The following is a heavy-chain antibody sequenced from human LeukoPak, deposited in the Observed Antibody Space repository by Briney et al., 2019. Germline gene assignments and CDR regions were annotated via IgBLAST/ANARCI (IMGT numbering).Heavy chain of an antibody. CDR3: ARIYERSSSGFDI. D-gene: IGHD1-26*01. CDR2: VYYSGTT. Sequence: SETLSLTCTVSGGSISGYHWTWIRQPPGNGLEWIGYVYYSGTTSYNPSLKSRVTISVDTSKNQFSLKLNSVSAADTAVYYCARIYERSSSGFDIWGHGTMVTVSS. V-gene: IGHV4-59*08. J-gene: IGHJ3*02. CDR1: GGSISGYH.